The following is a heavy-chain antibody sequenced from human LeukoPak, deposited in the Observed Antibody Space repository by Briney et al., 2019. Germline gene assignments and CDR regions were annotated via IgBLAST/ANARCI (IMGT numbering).Heavy chain of an antibody. CDR3: ARENDDNGDYGVDY. CDR1: GITFSSYA. CDR2: ITSTSDYI. J-gene: IGHJ4*02. Sequence: GGSLRLSCAASGITFSSYAMSWVRQAPGKGLEWVSSITSTSDYIYYVDSVKGRFTISRDNAKNSLFLQMNSLTVDDTAVYYCARENDDNGDYGVDYWGQGTLVTVSS. D-gene: IGHD4-17*01. V-gene: IGHV3-21*06.